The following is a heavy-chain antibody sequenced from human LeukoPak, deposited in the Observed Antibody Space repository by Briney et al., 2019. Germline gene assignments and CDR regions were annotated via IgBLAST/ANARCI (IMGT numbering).Heavy chain of an antibody. CDR1: GGSFSGYY. V-gene: IGHV4-34*01. D-gene: IGHD5-18*01. Sequence: PSETLSLTCAVYGGSFSGYYWSWIRQPPGKGLEWIGEINHSGSTNYNPSLKSRVTISVDTSKNQFSLKLSSVTAADTAVYYCARVGRGYSYGYAYWGQGTLVTVSS. CDR3: ARVGRGYSYGYAY. CDR2: INHSGST. J-gene: IGHJ4*02.